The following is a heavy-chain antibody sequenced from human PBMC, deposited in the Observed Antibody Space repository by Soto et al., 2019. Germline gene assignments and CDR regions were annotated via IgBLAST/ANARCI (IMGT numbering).Heavy chain of an antibody. V-gene: IGHV3-23*01. Sequence: PAWCLRLGCASSGCHFHTSVIGWVRKAPGKGLEWVSSLSGSGGSTNYADSVKGRFTISRDNSKDTLYLQMNNLRAEDTAMYYCAKDLRDWGFFDYWGLGNLVTVSS. D-gene: IGHD3-16*01. CDR3: AKDLRDWGFFDY. CDR1: GCHFHTSV. CDR2: LSGSGGST. J-gene: IGHJ4*02.